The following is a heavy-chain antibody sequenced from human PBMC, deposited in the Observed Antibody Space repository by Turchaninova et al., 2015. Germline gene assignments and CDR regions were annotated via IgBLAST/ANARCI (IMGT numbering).Heavy chain of an antibody. V-gene: IGHV4-34*01. Sequence: QVQLQQWGAGLLKPSATVSLTCSVSGGASSGFHWNRIRQAPGKGLGWLGKINDSGTTTYNPSLKSRVTISIDTSKKLFSLKLRAVTAADTAMYDCSRGAQYYSQSSVDYWAQGTLVTVSS. CDR2: INDSGTT. CDR1: GGASSGFH. J-gene: IGHJ4*02. CDR3: SRGAQYYSQSSVDY. D-gene: IGHD3-22*01.